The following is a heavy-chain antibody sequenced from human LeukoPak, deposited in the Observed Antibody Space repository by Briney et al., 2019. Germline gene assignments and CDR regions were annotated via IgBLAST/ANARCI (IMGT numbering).Heavy chain of an antibody. J-gene: IGHJ4*02. D-gene: IGHD6-6*01. CDR1: GFTFGDYI. CDR2: ISTTSSHI. Sequence: GGSLRLSCATSGFTFGDYIMNWVRQAPGKGLEWVSSISTTSSHIYYADSVKGRFTISRDNAKNSLYLQMNSLRAEDTAVYYCARESGSSYYFRYWGQGTLVTASS. CDR3: ARESGSSYYFRY. V-gene: IGHV3-21*01.